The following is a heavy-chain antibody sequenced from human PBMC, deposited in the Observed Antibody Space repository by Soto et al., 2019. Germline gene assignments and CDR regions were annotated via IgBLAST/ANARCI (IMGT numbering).Heavy chain of an antibody. D-gene: IGHD2-15*01. J-gene: IGHJ4*02. V-gene: IGHV4-59*01. CDR1: GGSINSYY. CDR2: VYSNGTT. Sequence: SETLSLTCTVSGGSINSYYWSWIRRPPGKALEWIGFVYSNGTTSYSRSLKSRVTLSVDTSNYQFSLNLRSVTAADTAVYYCARTPHIWGQGTLVTVSS. CDR3: ARTPHI.